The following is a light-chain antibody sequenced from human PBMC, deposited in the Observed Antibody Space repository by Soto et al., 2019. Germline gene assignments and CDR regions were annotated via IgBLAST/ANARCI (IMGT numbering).Light chain of an antibody. J-gene: IGLJ3*02. CDR3: SPYVGSKV. Sequence: SALTQPPSASGSLGQSVTISCTGTSSDVGGYNYVSWYQQHPGKAPKLMISEVSKRPSGVPDRFSGSKSGNTASLTVSGLQAEDEADYYCSPYVGSKVFGGGTKVTVL. CDR1: SSDVGGYNY. CDR2: EVS. V-gene: IGLV2-8*01.